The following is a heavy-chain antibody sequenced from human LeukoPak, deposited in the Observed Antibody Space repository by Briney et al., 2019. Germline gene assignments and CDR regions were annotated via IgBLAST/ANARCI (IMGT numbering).Heavy chain of an antibody. D-gene: IGHD3-9*01. V-gene: IGHV3-21*06. CDR3: ARGHYDILTASYKWTPDY. Sequence: GGSLRLSCAASGFTFSNYNMNWVRQAPGKGLEWVSSITSGGTYTYYADSVKGRFTTSRDNAKNSLSLQLSSLRAEDTAVYYCARGHYDILTASYKWTPDYWGQGILVTVSS. CDR1: GFTFSNYN. J-gene: IGHJ4*02. CDR2: ITSGGTYT.